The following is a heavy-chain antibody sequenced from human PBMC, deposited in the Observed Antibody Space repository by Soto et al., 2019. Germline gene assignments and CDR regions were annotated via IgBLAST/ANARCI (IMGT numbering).Heavy chain of an antibody. CDR2: ISAYNGNT. J-gene: IGHJ6*03. CDR1: GYTFTSYG. V-gene: IGHV1-18*01. D-gene: IGHD1-20*01. CDR3: ARGRPPLTGTNTYYYYYMDV. Sequence: ASVKVSCKASGYTFTSYGISWVRQAPGQGLEWMGWISAYNGNTNYAQKLQGRVTMTTETSTSTAYMELTSLRSDDTAVYYCARGRPPLTGTNTYYYYYMDVWGKGTTVTVSS.